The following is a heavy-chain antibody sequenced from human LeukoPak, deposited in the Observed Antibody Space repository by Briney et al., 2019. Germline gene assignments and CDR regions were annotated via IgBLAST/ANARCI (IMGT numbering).Heavy chain of an antibody. CDR3: ARRNAGGDKWELLQSYAFDI. J-gene: IGHJ3*02. D-gene: IGHD1-26*01. Sequence: PSETLSLTCTVSGGSISSGDYYWSWIRQPPGKGLEWIGYIYYSGSTNYNPSLKSRVTISVDTSKNQFSLKLSSVTAADTAVYYCARRNAGGDKWELLQSYAFDIWGQGTMVTVSS. CDR1: GGSISSGDYY. CDR2: IYYSGST. V-gene: IGHV4-61*08.